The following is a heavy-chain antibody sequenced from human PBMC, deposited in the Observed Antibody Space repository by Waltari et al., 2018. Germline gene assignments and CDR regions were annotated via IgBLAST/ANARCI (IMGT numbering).Heavy chain of an antibody. Sequence: EVQLVESGGGLVQPGGSLRLSCAASGFTFSSYSMNWVRQAPGKGLEWVSYISSSSSTIYYADSVKGRFTISRDNAKNSLYLQMNSLRAEDTAVYYCARDSPYPKKPFDYWGQGTLVTVSS. CDR2: ISSSSSTI. J-gene: IGHJ4*02. V-gene: IGHV3-48*01. CDR3: ARDSPYPKKPFDY. CDR1: GFTFSSYS.